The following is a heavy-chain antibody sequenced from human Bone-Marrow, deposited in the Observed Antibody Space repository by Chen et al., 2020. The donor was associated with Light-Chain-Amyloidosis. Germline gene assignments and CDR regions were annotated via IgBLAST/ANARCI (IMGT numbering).Heavy chain of an antibody. CDR3: ARSHFYESSAYFDH. V-gene: IGHV1-18*04. Sequence: QVQLMQSGAEVKKPGASVKVSCRASGYRFTNYGLNWLRQAPGQGLEWTGWISAYNGNTHFAQKFQGRVTLTTDTPTSTGYMELRSLTSDDTAVYYCARSHFYESSAYFDHWGQGTQVTVPS. CDR2: ISAYNGNT. J-gene: IGHJ4*02. D-gene: IGHD3-22*01. CDR1: GYRFTNYG.